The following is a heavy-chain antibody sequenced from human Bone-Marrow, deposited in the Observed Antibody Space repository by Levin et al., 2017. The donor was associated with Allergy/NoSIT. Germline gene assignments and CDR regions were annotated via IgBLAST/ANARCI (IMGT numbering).Heavy chain of an antibody. CDR2: IGTAGDT. CDR3: ARDLGSGWYIPVNY. CDR1: GFTFSSYD. J-gene: IGHJ4*02. Sequence: GGSLRLSCAASGFTFSSYDMHWVRQATGKGLEWVSAIGTAGDTYYPGSVKGRFTISRENAKNSLYLQMNSLRAGDTAVYYCARDLGSGWYIPVNYWGQGTLVTVSS. V-gene: IGHV3-13*01. D-gene: IGHD6-19*01.